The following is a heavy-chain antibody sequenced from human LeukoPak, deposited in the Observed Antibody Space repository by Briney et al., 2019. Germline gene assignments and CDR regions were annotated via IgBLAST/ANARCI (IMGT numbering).Heavy chain of an antibody. CDR3: ARENDFWNGLDAFDL. J-gene: IGHJ3*01. CDR1: GGSISSYY. V-gene: IGHV4-59*12. D-gene: IGHD3-3*01. Sequence: SETLSLTCTVSGGSISSYYWSWIRQPAGKGLEWIATIYYRGTTYYNPSLRRRVTIDIDMSKSQFYLNLTSLTAADTAVYFCARENDFWNGLDAFDLWGRGTMVTVSS. CDR2: IYYRGTT.